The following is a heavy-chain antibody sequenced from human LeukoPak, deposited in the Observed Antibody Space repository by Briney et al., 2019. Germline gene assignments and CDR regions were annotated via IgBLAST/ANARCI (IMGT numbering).Heavy chain of an antibody. CDR3: ARGFYDSSGYNDASDI. D-gene: IGHD3-22*01. CDR2: IYTSGST. Sequence: SETLSLTCTVSGGSISSYYWSWIRQPAGKGLEWIGRIYTSGSTNYDPSLKSRVTMSVDTSKNQFSLKLSSVTAADTAVYYCARGFYDSSGYNDASDIWGQGTMVTVSS. J-gene: IGHJ3*02. CDR1: GGSISSYY. V-gene: IGHV4-4*07.